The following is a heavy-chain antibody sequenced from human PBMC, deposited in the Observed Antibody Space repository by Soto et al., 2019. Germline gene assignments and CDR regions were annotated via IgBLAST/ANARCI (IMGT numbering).Heavy chain of an antibody. CDR2: INHSGST. CDR3: TRLYYYYGMDV. D-gene: IGHD2-21*02. CDR1: GGSFSCYY. V-gene: IGHV4-34*01. Sequence: QVQLQQWGAGLLKPSETLSLTCAVYGGSFSCYYWSWIRQPPGKGLEWIGEINHSGSTNYNPSLTGRVTISVDTSKNQFSLKLSSVTAADTAVYYCTRLYYYYGMDVWGQGTTVTVSS. J-gene: IGHJ6*02.